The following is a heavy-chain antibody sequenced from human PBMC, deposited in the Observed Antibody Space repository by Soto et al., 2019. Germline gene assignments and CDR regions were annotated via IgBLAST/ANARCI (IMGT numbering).Heavy chain of an antibody. Sequence: DVELVESGGGLVQPGGSLRLSCATSGFTFSYSWMNWVRQAPGKGLEWVANIKQGGNDKSYVDSVRGRFTISRDDAKNSLDLQMNSVRAEDTAVYYCARDRVSRGSSYFDYWGQGTLVTVSS. CDR3: ARDRVSRGSSYFDY. CDR1: GFTFSYSW. V-gene: IGHV3-7*01. J-gene: IGHJ4*02. CDR2: IKQGGNDK. D-gene: IGHD3-10*01.